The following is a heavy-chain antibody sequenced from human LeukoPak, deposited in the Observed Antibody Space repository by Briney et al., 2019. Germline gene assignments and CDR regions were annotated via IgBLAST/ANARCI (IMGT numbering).Heavy chain of an antibody. Sequence: GASVKVSCKASGYTFTAYYMHWVRQAPGQGLEWMGWINPNSGGTIYAQKFQGRVTMTRDTSISTAYMELTRLRSDDTAVYYCARGTGDDRYCSGGNCYYYGMEVWGQGTTVTVSS. J-gene: IGHJ6*02. CDR2: INPNSGGT. CDR3: ARGTGDDRYCSGGNCYYYGMEV. V-gene: IGHV1-2*02. CDR1: GYTFTAYY. D-gene: IGHD2-15*01.